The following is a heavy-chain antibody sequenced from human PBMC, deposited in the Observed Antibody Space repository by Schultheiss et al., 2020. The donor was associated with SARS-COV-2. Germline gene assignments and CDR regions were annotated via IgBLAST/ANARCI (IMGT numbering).Heavy chain of an antibody. CDR3: ARVDHVLLAPKYFDRAHYYYGMDV. Sequence: ASVKVSCKASGYTFTGYYMHWVRQAPGQGLEWMGWINPNSGGTNYAQKFQGRVTMTRDTSISTAYMELSRLRSDDTAVYYCARVDHVLLAPKYFDRAHYYYGMDVWGQGTTVTVSS. CDR2: INPNSGGT. D-gene: IGHD3-9*01. CDR1: GYTFTGYY. J-gene: IGHJ6*02. V-gene: IGHV1-2*02.